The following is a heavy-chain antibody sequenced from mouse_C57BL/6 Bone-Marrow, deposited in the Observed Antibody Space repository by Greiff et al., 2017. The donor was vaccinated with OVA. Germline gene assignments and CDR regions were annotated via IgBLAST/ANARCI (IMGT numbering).Heavy chain of an antibody. J-gene: IGHJ4*01. CDR2: INPYNGGT. Sequence: VHVKQSGPVLVKPGASVKMSCKASGYTFTDYYMNWVKQSHGKSLEWIGVINPYNGGTSYNQKFKGKATLTVDKSSSTAYMELNSLTSEDSAVYYCARPRFITTVVGAMDYWGQGTSVTVSS. D-gene: IGHD1-1*01. V-gene: IGHV1-19*01. CDR3: ARPRFITTVVGAMDY. CDR1: GYTFTDYY.